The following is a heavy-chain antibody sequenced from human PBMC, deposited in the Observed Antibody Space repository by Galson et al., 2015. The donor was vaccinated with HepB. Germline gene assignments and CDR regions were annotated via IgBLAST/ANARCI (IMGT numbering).Heavy chain of an antibody. J-gene: IGHJ4*02. CDR1: GGSISSSSYY. D-gene: IGHD3-10*01. Sequence: ETLSLTCTVSGGSISSSSYYWGWIRQPPGKGLEWIGSIYYSGSTYYNPSLKSRVTISVDTSKNQFSLKLSSVTAADTAVYYCARLPDGSGSHFDYWGQGTLVTVSS. CDR2: IYYSGST. CDR3: ARLPDGSGSHFDY. V-gene: IGHV4-39*01.